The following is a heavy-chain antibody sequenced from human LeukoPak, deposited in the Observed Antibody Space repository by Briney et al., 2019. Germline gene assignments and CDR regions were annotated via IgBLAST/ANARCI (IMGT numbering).Heavy chain of an antibody. Sequence: SETLSLTCTVSGGSISSYYWSWIRQPPGRGLEWIGYIYYSGSTNYNPSLKSRVTISVDTSKNQFSLKLSSVTAADTAVYYCARDSVVRGVIGNWFDPWGQGTLVTVSS. CDR3: ARDSVVRGVIGNWFDP. CDR2: IYYSGST. J-gene: IGHJ5*02. D-gene: IGHD3-10*01. V-gene: IGHV4-59*01. CDR1: GGSISSYY.